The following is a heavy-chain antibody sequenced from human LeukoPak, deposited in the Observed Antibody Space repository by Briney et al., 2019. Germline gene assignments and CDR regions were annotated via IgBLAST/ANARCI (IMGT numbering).Heavy chain of an antibody. CDR3: ARVLRNFGGPWVYGMDV. J-gene: IGHJ6*04. D-gene: IGHD3-9*01. CDR2: IYYSGIST. CDR1: GCTMSSSY. V-gene: IGHV4-59*01. Sequence: SETLSLTCTVSGCTMSSSYWSWIRQPPGKGLEWIGYIYYSGISTKYNPSVNSRVTMSVDTSKNQFSLKLNFLIAADTAVYYCARVLRNFGGPWVYGMDVWGKGTTVAVSS.